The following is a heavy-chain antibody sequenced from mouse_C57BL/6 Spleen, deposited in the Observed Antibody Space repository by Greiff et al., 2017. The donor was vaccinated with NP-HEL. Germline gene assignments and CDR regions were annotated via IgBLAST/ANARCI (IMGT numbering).Heavy chain of an antibody. J-gene: IGHJ2*01. Sequence: VQLQQPGAELVRPGSSVKLSCKASGYTFTSYWMHWVKQRPIQGLEWIGNIDPSDSETHYNQKFKDKATLTVDKSSSTAYMQLSSLTSEDSAVYYCARLLRSSYYFDYWGQGTTLTVSS. CDR2: IDPSDSET. CDR1: GYTFTSYW. CDR3: ARLLRSSYYFDY. D-gene: IGHD1-1*01. V-gene: IGHV1-52*01.